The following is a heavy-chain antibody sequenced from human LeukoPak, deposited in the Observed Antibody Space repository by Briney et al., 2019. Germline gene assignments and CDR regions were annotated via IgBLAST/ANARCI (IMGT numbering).Heavy chain of an antibody. CDR1: GGSFSGYY. V-gene: IGHV4-34*01. J-gene: IGHJ3*02. CDR2: IYHSGST. D-gene: IGHD3-10*01. Sequence: PSETLSLTCAVYGGSFSGYYWSWIRQPPGKGLEWIGSIYHSGSTNYNPSLKSRVTISVDTSKNQFSLKLSSVTAADTAVYYCARGVLLWFGESRGAFDIWGQGTMVTVSS. CDR3: ARGVLLWFGESRGAFDI.